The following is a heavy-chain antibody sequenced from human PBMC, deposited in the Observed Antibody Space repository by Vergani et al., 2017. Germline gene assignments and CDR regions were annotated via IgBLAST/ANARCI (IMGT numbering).Heavy chain of an antibody. CDR2: ISGSGGST. CDR1: GFTFSSYA. CDR3: AKCGSGTTYYSYGMDV. D-gene: IGHD1-7*01. Sequence: EVQLLESGGGLVQHGGSLRLSCAASGFTFSSYAMSWVRQAPGKGLEWVSAISGSGGSTYYADSVKGRITISRDNSKNTLYLQVNSLRAEDTDVYYCAKCGSGTTYYSYGMDVWGQGTTVTVSS. J-gene: IGHJ6*02. V-gene: IGHV3-23*01.